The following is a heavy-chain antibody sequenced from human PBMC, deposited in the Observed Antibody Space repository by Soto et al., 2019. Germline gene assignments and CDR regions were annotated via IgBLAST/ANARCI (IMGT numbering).Heavy chain of an antibody. CDR1: GYTFNTYY. CDR2: IHPSGGGT. D-gene: IGHD2-2*01. CDR3: AREGPPSLN. V-gene: IGHV1-46*02. Sequence: ASVKVSCKPSGYTFNTYYLHWVRQAPGQALEWMGVIHPSGGGTTYAQKFLGRVTVTRDTSTSTVFMELSSLRSDDTAVYYCAREGPPSLNWGQGTLVTVSS. J-gene: IGHJ4*02.